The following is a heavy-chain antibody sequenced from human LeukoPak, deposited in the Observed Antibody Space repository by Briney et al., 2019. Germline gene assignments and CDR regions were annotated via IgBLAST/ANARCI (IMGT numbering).Heavy chain of an antibody. V-gene: IGHV3-7*01. CDR2: IKQDGSEI. Sequence: GGSLRLSCAASGFIFSNYWMTWVRQAPGKGLEWVATIKQDGSEIYYVDSVRGRFTISRDNAKNSLYLQLNSLRADDTAVYYCARAHYYDSSGFDYWGQGTLVTVSS. D-gene: IGHD3-22*01. J-gene: IGHJ4*02. CDR1: GFIFSNYW. CDR3: ARAHYYDSSGFDY.